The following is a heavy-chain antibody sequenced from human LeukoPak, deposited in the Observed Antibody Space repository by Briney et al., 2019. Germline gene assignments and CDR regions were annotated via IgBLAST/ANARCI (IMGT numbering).Heavy chain of an antibody. V-gene: IGHV3-23*01. CDR1: GFTFSSYA. D-gene: IGHD2-15*01. CDR2: ISGLGGST. J-gene: IGHJ4*02. Sequence: GGSLRLSCAASGFTFSSYAMSWVRQAPGKGLEWGSAISGLGGSTYYADSVKGRFTISRDNSKNTLYLQMNSLRAEDTAVYYCARVSCSGGSCYSDYWGQGTLVTVSS. CDR3: ARVSCSGGSCYSDY.